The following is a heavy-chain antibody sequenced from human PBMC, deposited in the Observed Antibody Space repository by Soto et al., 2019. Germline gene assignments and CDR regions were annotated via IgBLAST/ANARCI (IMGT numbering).Heavy chain of an antibody. CDR3: AKQGPSEYSSSCDNYYYYGMDI. V-gene: IGHV3-30*18. Sequence: SLRLSCAAFELNFRSYGVHRIFKNQDKGLEGVTVISYDGSNKYYADSVKGRFTISRDNSKNTLYLQMNSLRAEDTAVYYCAKQGPSEYSSSCDNYYYYGMDIWGQGTTVYVSS. CDR1: ELNFRSYG. CDR2: ISYDGSNK. J-gene: IGHJ6*02. D-gene: IGHD6-6*01.